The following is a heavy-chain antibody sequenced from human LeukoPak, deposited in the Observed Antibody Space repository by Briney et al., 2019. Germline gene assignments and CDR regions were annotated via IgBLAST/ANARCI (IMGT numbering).Heavy chain of an antibody. CDR1: GFTFSNYE. CDR3: AKRRDYCSSTSCYVLGAFDI. CDR2: ISSTGRTM. D-gene: IGHD2-2*01. Sequence: GGSLRLSCADSGFTFSNYEMVWVRQAPGKGLEWVSYISSTGRTMYYADSVKGRFTISRDNSKNTLYLQMNSLRAEDTAVYYCAKRRDYCSSTSCYVLGAFDIWGQGTMVTVSS. J-gene: IGHJ3*02. V-gene: IGHV3-48*03.